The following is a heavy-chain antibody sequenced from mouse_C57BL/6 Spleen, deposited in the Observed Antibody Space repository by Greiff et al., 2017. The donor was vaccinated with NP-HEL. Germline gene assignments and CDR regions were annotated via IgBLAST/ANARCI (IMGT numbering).Heavy chain of an antibody. V-gene: IGHV1-5*01. CDR3: TSGHYYGSSYEAWFAY. J-gene: IGHJ3*01. Sequence: EVQLQQSGTVLARPGASVKMSCKTSGYTFTSYWMHWVKQRPGQGLEWIGAIYPGNSDTSYNQKFKGKAKLTAVTSASTAYMELSSLTNEDSAVYDCTSGHYYGSSYEAWFAYWGQGTLVTVSA. CDR2: IYPGNSDT. CDR1: GYTFTSYW. D-gene: IGHD1-1*01.